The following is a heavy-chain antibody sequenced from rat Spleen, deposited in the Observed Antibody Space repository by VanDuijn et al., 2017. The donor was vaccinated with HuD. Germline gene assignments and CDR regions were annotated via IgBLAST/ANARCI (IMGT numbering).Heavy chain of an antibody. CDR1: GFTFNQYW. V-gene: IGHV5-31*01. Sequence: EVQLVESGGGLVQPGRSLKVSCLASGFTFNQYWMTWIRQAPGKGLEWVASITDTGGSTYYPDSVKGRFTISRDNAKSTLYLQMNSLRSEDTATYYCTSNNSFDYWGQGVMVTVSS. CDR2: ITDTGGST. D-gene: IGHD1-10*01. J-gene: IGHJ2*01. CDR3: TSNNSFDY.